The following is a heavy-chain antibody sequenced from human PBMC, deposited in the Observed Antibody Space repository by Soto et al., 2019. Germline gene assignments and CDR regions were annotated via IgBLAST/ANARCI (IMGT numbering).Heavy chain of an antibody. CDR1: GGSISSSSYF. CDR3: ARHPSDFWFDP. CDR2: IYYSGST. D-gene: IGHD2-21*02. V-gene: IGHV4-39*01. Sequence: SETLSLTCTVSGGSISSSSYFWGWIRQPPGEGLEWIGSIYYSGSTYYNPSLKSRVTVSVDTSKNQFSLKLSSVTAADTAVYYYARHPSDFWFDPWGQGTLVTVSS. J-gene: IGHJ5*02.